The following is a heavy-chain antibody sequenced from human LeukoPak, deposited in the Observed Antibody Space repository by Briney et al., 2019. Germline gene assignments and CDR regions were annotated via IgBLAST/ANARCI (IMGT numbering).Heavy chain of an antibody. J-gene: IGHJ5*02. V-gene: IGHV4-59*01. CDR3: ARDVYGDYDWFDL. Sequence: SETLSLTCTVSGGSISSYYWSWIRQPPGKGLEWIGYIYYSGSTNYNPSLKSRVTISVDTSKNQFSLKLSSVTAADTAVYYCARDVYGDYDWFDLWGQGTLVSVFS. CDR2: IYYSGST. D-gene: IGHD4-17*01. CDR1: GGSISSYY.